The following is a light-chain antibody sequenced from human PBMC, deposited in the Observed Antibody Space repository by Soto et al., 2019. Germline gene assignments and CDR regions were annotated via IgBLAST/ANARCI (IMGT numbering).Light chain of an antibody. Sequence: EIVLTQSPGTLSLSPGDRATLSCRASQIIGSAIAWYHQRSGQAPRLLIFDASIRVPTTPARFSGSVSGTEFTLTISSLESEDIAVYFCQQYGDRPRTFGQGTKVDIK. CDR2: DAS. CDR1: QIIGSA. J-gene: IGKJ1*01. V-gene: IGKV3-15*01. CDR3: QQYGDRPRT.